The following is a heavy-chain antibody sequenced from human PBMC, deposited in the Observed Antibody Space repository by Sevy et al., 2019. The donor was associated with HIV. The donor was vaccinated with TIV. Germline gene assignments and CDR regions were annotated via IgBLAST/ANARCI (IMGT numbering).Heavy chain of an antibody. V-gene: IGHV3-7*01. J-gene: IGHJ4*02. CDR2: IKQDGSEK. Sequence: GGSLRLSCAASGFTFSCYWMNWVRQAPGKGLEWVANIKQDGSEKYYVDSVKGRFTISRDHAKNSMHLQMNSLRAEGTAGYYCARALAAAASYWGQGTLVTVSS. CDR1: GFTFSCYW. D-gene: IGHD6-13*01. CDR3: ARALAAAASY.